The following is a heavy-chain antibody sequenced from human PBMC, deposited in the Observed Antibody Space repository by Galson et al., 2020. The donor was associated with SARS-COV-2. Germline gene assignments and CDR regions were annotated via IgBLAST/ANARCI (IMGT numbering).Heavy chain of an antibody. CDR1: GGSISSSSYY. Sequence: PSETLSLTCTVSGGSISSSSYYWGWIRQPPGKGLEWIGSIYYSGSTYYNPSLKSRVTISVDTSKNQFSLKLSSVTAADTAVYYCARTWDIVVVPAATDAFDIWGQGTMVTVSS. V-gene: IGHV4-39*01. J-gene: IGHJ3*02. CDR2: IYYSGST. CDR3: ARTWDIVVVPAATDAFDI. D-gene: IGHD2-2*01.